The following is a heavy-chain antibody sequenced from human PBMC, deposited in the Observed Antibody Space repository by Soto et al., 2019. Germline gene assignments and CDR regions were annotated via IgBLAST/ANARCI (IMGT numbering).Heavy chain of an antibody. Sequence: EVQLVESGGGVIQPGGSLRLSCAASGFRFSDYWMTWVRQAPGKGLEWVANIKRDGSQKSYLDSVRGRFTISRDNAENSLYLQMNSLTAEDTALYYCARDVSPGSSSLYLDAFDIWGQGTMVTVSS. CDR1: GFRFSDYW. CDR3: ARDVSPGSSSLYLDAFDI. J-gene: IGHJ3*02. D-gene: IGHD3-10*01. V-gene: IGHV3-7*05. CDR2: IKRDGSQK.